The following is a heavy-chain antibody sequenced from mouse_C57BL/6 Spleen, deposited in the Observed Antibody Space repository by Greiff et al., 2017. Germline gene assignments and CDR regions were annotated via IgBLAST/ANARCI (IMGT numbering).Heavy chain of an antibody. V-gene: IGHV1-59*01. CDR1: GYTFTSYW. CDR2: IDPSASYT. J-gene: IGHJ4*01. CDR3: ARPGDYDVGAMDY. Sequence: QVQLQQPGAELVRPGTSVKLSCKASGYTFTSYWMHWVKQRPGQGLEWIGVIDPSASYTNYNQKFKGKATLTVDTSSSTAYMQLSSLTSEDSAVYYCARPGDYDVGAMDYWGQGTSGTVSS. D-gene: IGHD2-4*01.